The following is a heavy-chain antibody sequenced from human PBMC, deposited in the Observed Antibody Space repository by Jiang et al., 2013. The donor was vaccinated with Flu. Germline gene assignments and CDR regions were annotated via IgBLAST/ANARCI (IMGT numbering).Heavy chain of an antibody. J-gene: IGHJ4*02. Sequence: SGPGLVKPSQTLSLTCAVYGGSISSGGYSWSWIRQPPGKGLEWIGYIYHSGRTSYNPSLKTRVTISLDRSKNQLSLKLSSVTAADTAVYYCARVLGVSPVGLDYWGQGTLVTVSS. CDR2: IYHSGRT. CDR3: ARVLGVSPVGLDY. CDR1: GGSISSGGYS. V-gene: IGHV4-30-2*01. D-gene: IGHD5/OR15-5a*01.